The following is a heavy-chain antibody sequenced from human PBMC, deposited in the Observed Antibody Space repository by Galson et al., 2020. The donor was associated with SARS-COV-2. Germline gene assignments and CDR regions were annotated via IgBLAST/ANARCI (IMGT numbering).Heavy chain of an antibody. CDR3: ATPIVGGTFDY. CDR2: MNPNSGNS. CDR1: GYTFTSYD. Sequence: ASVKVPCKASGYTFTSYDINWVRPAPGQGLEWMGWMNPNSGNSGHAQKFQGRVTMTRNTSISTAYMELSSLRSEDTAVYYCATPIVGGTFDYWGQGTLVTVSS. D-gene: IGHD1-26*01. V-gene: IGHV1-8*01. J-gene: IGHJ4*02.